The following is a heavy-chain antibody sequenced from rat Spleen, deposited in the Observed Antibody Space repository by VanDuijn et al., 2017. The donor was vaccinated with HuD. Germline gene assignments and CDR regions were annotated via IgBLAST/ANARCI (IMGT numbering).Heavy chain of an antibody. J-gene: IGHJ1*01. CDR3: TREETLYWYFDC. CDR2: ISYDGTAT. Sequence: EVQLVESGGGLVQPGRSMKLSCAASGLSFSDYTMAWVRQAPKKGLEWVASISYDGTATYYRDSVKGRFTLSRDNAKSTLYLQMGSLRSEDTATYYCTREETLYWYFDCWGPGTMVTVSS. V-gene: IGHV5-7*01. CDR1: GLSFSDYT.